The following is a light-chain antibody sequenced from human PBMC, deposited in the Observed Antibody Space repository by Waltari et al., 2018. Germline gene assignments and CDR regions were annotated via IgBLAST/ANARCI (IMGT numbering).Light chain of an antibody. J-gene: IGKJ1*01. CDR3: QHYVKLPVT. V-gene: IGKV3-20*01. Sequence: EIVLTQSPGTLSVSPGERATLSCRASENISKYLTWYQQKPGQAPRILIYAASTRATGIPDRFSGSGFGTDFSLTISSLEPEDFAVYYCQHYVKLPVTFGQGTKVEIK. CDR2: AAS. CDR1: ENISKY.